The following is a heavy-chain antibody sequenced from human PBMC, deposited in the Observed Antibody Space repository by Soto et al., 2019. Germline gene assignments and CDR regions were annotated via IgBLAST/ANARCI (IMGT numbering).Heavy chain of an antibody. D-gene: IGHD3-9*01. V-gene: IGHV1-18*01. J-gene: IGHJ4*02. CDR1: GYTFTSYG. CDR2: ISAYNGNT. Sequence: ASVKVSCKASGYTFTSYGISWVRQAPGQGLEWMGWISAYNGNTNYAQKLQGRVTMTTDTSTSTAYMELRSLRSDDTAVYYCATWYDILTGLDYWCQGPRVTVSS. CDR3: ATWYDILTGLDY.